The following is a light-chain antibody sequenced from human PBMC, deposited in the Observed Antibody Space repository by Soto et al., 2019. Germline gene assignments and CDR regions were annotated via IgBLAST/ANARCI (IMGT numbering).Light chain of an antibody. CDR3: RQCGSSRSYT. V-gene: IGKV3-20*01. Sequence: EIVLTQSPGTLSLSPGERATLSCRASQSISSVYLAWYQQKPGQAHRLLIYGASTRATGIPDRFSGSGSGTEFTLTISRLEPEDVAVYYCRQCGSSRSYTFGQGTHGELK. J-gene: IGKJ2*01. CDR1: QSISSVY. CDR2: GAS.